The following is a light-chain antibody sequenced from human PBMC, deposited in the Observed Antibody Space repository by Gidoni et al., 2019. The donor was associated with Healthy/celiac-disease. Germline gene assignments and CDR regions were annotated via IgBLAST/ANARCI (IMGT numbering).Light chain of an antibody. CDR2: DAS. CDR1: QDISNY. V-gene: IGKV1-33*01. J-gene: IGKJ2*02. CDR3: QQYDNLLGT. Sequence: DIQMTQSPSSLSASVGDRVTITCQASQDISNYLNWDQQKQGKAPKLLIYDASNLETGVPSRFSGSGSGTDFTFTISSLQPEDIATYYCQQYDNLLGTFGQGTKLEIK.